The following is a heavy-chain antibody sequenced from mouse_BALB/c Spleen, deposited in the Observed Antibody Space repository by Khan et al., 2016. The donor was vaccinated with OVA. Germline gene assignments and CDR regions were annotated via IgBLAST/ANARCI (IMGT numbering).Heavy chain of an antibody. D-gene: IGHD2-14*01. Sequence: VQLKESGPGLVAPSQSLSITCTVSGFSLTNYGVHWVRQPPGKGLEWLVVIWSDGTTTYNSALKSRLSISKDKSKSQVFLKMNSLQTDDTAMYXCAAPRYDGYYAMDYWGQGTSVTVSS. J-gene: IGHJ4*01. CDR1: GFSLTNYG. CDR2: IWSDGTT. V-gene: IGHV2-6*02. CDR3: AAPRYDGYYAMDY.